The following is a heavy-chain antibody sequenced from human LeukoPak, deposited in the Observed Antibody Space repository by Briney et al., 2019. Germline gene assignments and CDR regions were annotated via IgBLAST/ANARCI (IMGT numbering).Heavy chain of an antibody. CDR3: ARDRRAGDLRY. Sequence: GGSLRLSCAASGFTFSSYSMNWVRQAPGKGLEWVSSISSSSSYIYYADSAKGRFTISRDNAKNSLYLQLNSLRAEDTAVYYCARDRRAGDLRYWGQGTLVTVSS. V-gene: IGHV3-21*01. CDR1: GFTFSSYS. CDR2: ISSSSSYI. J-gene: IGHJ4*02. D-gene: IGHD3-16*01.